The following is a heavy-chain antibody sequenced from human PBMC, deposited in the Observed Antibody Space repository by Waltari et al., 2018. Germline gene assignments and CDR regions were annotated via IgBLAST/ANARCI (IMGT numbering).Heavy chain of an antibody. CDR1: GFSVSDNY. Sequence: EEQLVESGGGVIQIGGSLRLSCEGSGFSVSDNYMKWVRQGPGKGLEWVSTIDRDGNTYYADSLKGRFATSRGSSRDTVYFEMNSLRPDDTAVYYCASTLHLDGWLDGFDIWGQGTVVTVSS. J-gene: IGHJ3*02. V-gene: IGHV3-53*01. D-gene: IGHD1-1*01. CDR2: IDRDGNT. CDR3: ASTLHLDGWLDGFDI.